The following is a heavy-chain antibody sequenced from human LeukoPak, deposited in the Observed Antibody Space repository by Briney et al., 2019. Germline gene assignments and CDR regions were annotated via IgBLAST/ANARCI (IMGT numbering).Heavy chain of an antibody. V-gene: IGHV3-9*01. CDR2: ISWNSGSI. CDR3: AKDRYSSGWCHGPRCYYYGMGV. CDR1: GFTFDDYA. Sequence: GGSLRLSCAASGFTFDDYAMHWVRQAPGKGLEWVSGISWNSGSIGYADSVKGRFTISRDNAKNSLYLQMNSLRAEDTALYYCAKDRYSSGWCHGPRCYYYGMGVWGQGTTVTVSS. J-gene: IGHJ6*02. D-gene: IGHD6-19*01.